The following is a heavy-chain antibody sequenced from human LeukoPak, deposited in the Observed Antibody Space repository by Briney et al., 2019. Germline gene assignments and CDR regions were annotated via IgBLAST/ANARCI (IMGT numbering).Heavy chain of an antibody. Sequence: PGGSLRLSCAASGFTFSSYAMSWVRQAPGEGLEWVSATSGSGGSTYYADSVKGRFTISRDNSKNTLYLQMNSLRAEDTAVYYCAKERDYDFWSGYLNSFDYWGQGTLVTVSS. D-gene: IGHD3-3*01. CDR1: GFTFSSYA. J-gene: IGHJ4*02. CDR2: TSGSGGST. CDR3: AKERDYDFWSGYLNSFDY. V-gene: IGHV3-23*01.